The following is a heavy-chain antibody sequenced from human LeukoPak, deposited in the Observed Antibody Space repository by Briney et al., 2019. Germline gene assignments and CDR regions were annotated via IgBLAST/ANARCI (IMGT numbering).Heavy chain of an antibody. Sequence: GRTLRLSCAASGFTLSSYGMHWVREAPGKGLEWVAVIWYDGSNKYYADSVKGRCTISRDNSKNTLYLQMNSLRAEDTAVYYCARDGVTYGGASGYFDYWGQGTLVTVSS. J-gene: IGHJ4*02. CDR1: GFTLSSYG. CDR2: IWYDGSNK. D-gene: IGHD2-21*01. CDR3: ARDGVTYGGASGYFDY. V-gene: IGHV3-33*01.